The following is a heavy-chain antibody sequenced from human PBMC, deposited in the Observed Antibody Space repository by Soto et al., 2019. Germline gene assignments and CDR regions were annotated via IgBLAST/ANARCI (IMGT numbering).Heavy chain of an antibody. CDR2: IFYSGTT. D-gene: IGHD1-1*01. J-gene: IGHJ6*02. V-gene: IGHV4-30-4*01. CDR3: ARDLWVEPELYYYGMDV. CDR1: GDSISSADYY. Sequence: SETLSLTCTVSGDSISSADYYWSWIRQTPGKGLEWIGHIFYSGTTYYNPSLKSRLTISVDTSKNHFSLRLTSVTAADTAVYYCARDLWVEPELYYYGMDVWGQGTTVTAP.